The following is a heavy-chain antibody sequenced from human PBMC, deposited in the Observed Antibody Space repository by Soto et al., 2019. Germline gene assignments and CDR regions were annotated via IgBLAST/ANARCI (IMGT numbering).Heavy chain of an antibody. D-gene: IGHD5-18*01. CDR3: AREHGFSYGLNYFDP. Sequence: QVQLQESGPGLVKPSETLSLTCTVSGGSINNYYWSWIRQPPGKGLGWIGYIYDSGRTNYNPSLKSRVTTSVDTSKPQLSLNLSSVTAADTAVYYCAREHGFSYGLNYFDPCGQGTLVTVSS. V-gene: IGHV4-59*01. J-gene: IGHJ5*02. CDR2: IYDSGRT. CDR1: GGSINNYY.